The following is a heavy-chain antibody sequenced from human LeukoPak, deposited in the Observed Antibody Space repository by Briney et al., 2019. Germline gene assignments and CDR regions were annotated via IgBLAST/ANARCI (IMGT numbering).Heavy chain of an antibody. CDR3: AGLIRPGWFDP. Sequence: SETLSLTCTLSGGYISSSNYYWGWIRRPPGKGLEWIGSIYYSGITYYNPSLKSRVTISVDTSKNQFSLKLSSVTAADTAVYYCAGLIRPGWFDPWGQGTLVTVSS. V-gene: IGHV4-39*01. CDR1: GGYISSSNYY. J-gene: IGHJ5*02. D-gene: IGHD1-14*01. CDR2: IYYSGIT.